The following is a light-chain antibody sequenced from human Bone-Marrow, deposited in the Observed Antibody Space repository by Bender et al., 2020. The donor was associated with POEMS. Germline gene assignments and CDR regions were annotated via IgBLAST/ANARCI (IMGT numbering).Light chain of an antibody. CDR3: GAWTSYSSLI. CDR2: NYH. J-gene: IGLJ2*01. CDR1: SSNIEGNL. V-gene: IGLV1-44*01. Sequence: QSVLTQPPSASGTPGQRVTISCSGSSSNIEGNLVFWYQQLPGSAPKLLIFNYHERPSGVSDRLSGSKSGNTASLTISGLQAEDEAVYHCGAWTSYSSLIFGGGTHLTVL.